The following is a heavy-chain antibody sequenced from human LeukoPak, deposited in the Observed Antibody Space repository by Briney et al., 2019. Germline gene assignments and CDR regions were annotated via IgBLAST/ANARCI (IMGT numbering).Heavy chain of an antibody. J-gene: IGHJ4*02. V-gene: IGHV4-59*08. CDR2: IYYSGST. CDR3: ARQSDTAMDAFDY. D-gene: IGHD5-18*01. CDR1: GGSISSYY. Sequence: SETLSLTCTVSGGSISSYYWSWIRQPPGKGLEWIGYIYYSGSTNYNPSLKSRVTISVDTSKYQFSLKLSSVTAADTAVYYCARQSDTAMDAFDYWGQGTLVTVSS.